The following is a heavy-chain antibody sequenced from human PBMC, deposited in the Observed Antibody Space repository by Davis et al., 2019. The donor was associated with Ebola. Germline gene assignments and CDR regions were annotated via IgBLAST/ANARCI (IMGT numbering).Heavy chain of an antibody. D-gene: IGHD5-12*01. CDR1: GGPISSYY. J-gene: IGHJ4*02. CDR3: ARSGYTGYDPRINFDF. Sequence: MPSETLSLTCTLSGGPISSYYWSWIRQPPGKGLEWIGYIYYIGSTDYNPSLKSRVTISLDTSKNQFSLKLNSVTAADTAMYYCARSGYTGYDPRINFDFWGQGTLVAVSS. V-gene: IGHV4-59*08. CDR2: IYYIGST.